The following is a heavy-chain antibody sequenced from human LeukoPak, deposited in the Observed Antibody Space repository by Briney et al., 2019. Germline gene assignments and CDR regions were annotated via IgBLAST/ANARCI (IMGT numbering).Heavy chain of an antibody. CDR2: ISGSGGST. Sequence: PGGSLRLSCAASGFTFSSYAMSWVRQAPGKGLEWVSAISGSGGSTYYADSVKGRFTISRDNSKNTLYLQMNSLRAEDTAVYYCAKGPRSYGDHYYYYMDVWGKGAMVTVSS. D-gene: IGHD4-17*01. V-gene: IGHV3-23*01. CDR1: GFTFSSYA. CDR3: AKGPRSYGDHYYYYMDV. J-gene: IGHJ6*03.